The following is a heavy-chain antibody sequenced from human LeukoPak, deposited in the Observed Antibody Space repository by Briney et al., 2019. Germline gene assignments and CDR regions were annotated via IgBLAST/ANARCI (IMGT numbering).Heavy chain of an antibody. CDR1: GGSISSGGYY. Sequence: PSETLSLTCTVSGGSISSGGYYWSWIRLHPGKGLEWIGYIYYSGSTYYNPSLKSRVTISVDTSKNQFSLKLSSVTAADTAVYYCARGGYSGQSDYWGQGTLVTVSS. CDR2: IYYSGST. V-gene: IGHV4-31*03. J-gene: IGHJ4*02. CDR3: ARGGYSGQSDY. D-gene: IGHD5-12*01.